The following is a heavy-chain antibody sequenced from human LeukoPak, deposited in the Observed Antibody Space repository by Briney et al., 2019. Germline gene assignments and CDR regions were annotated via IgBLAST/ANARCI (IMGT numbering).Heavy chain of an antibody. Sequence: PGGSLRLSCAASGFTFSSYSMNWVRQAPGKGLEWVAVISYDGSNKYYADSVKGRFTISRDNSKNTLYLQMNSLRAEDTAVYYCARGRTGIAVAGRRGADYWGQGTLVTVSS. V-gene: IGHV3-30*03. CDR2: ISYDGSNK. D-gene: IGHD6-19*01. CDR1: GFTFSSYS. CDR3: ARGRTGIAVAGRRGADY. J-gene: IGHJ4*02.